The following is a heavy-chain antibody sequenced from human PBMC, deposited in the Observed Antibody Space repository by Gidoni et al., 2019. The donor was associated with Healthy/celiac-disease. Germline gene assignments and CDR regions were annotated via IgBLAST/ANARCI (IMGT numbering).Heavy chain of an antibody. CDR1: GFPFSSYA. V-gene: IGHV3-23*01. Sequence: EVQLLESGGGLVQPGGSLRLSCAASGFPFSSYAMSWVRQAPGKGLEWVSAISGSGGSTYYADSVKGRFTISRDNSKNTLYLQMNSLRAEDTAVYYCAKGGQGRVSYYYYYGMDVWGQGTTVTVSS. CDR3: AKGGQGRVSYYYYYGMDV. CDR2: ISGSGGST. J-gene: IGHJ6*02.